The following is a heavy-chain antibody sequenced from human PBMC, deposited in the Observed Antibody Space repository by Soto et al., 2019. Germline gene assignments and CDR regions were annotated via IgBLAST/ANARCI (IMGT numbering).Heavy chain of an antibody. CDR3: AVIGYDLDY. Sequence: QVQLVQSGAEVKKPGSSVKVSCKGSGDTFHRHALSWVRQAPGQGLEWMGGIIPMFGTANYAQKFQGRVTITADTSTSTAYMELSSLRFEDTAFYYLAVIGYDLDYWGQGTLVAVSS. D-gene: IGHD5-12*01. V-gene: IGHV1-69*06. J-gene: IGHJ4*02. CDR1: GDTFHRHA. CDR2: IIPMFGTA.